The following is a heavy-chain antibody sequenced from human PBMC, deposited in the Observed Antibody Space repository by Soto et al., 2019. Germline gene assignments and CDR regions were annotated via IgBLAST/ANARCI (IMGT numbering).Heavy chain of an antibody. J-gene: IGHJ4*02. D-gene: IGHD6-13*01. CDR2: ISGSGGST. V-gene: IGHV3-23*01. CDR1: GFTFSSYA. CDR3: AKDIYQQLAPFDY. Sequence: GVLRLSCAASGFTFSSYAMSWVRQAPGKGLEWVSAISGSGGSTYYADSVKGRFTISRDNSKNTLYLQMNSLRAEDTAVYYCAKDIYQQLAPFDYWGQGTLVTVSS.